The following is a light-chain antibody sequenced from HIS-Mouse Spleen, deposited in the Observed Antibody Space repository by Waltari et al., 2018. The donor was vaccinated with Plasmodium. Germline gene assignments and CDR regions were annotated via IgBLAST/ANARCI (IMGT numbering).Light chain of an antibody. CDR1: QSFLYSSNNKNY. CDR3: QQYYSTPLT. Sequence: DIVMTQSPDSLAVSLCERATINCKSSQSFLYSSNNKNYLAWYQQKPGQPPKLLIYWASTRESGVSARFSGSGSGTDFTLTISSLQAEDVAVYYCQQYYSTPLTFGGGTKVEIK. V-gene: IGKV4-1*01. J-gene: IGKJ4*01. CDR2: WAS.